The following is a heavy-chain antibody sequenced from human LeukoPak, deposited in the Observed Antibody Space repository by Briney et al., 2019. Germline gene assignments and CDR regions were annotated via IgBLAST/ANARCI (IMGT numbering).Heavy chain of an antibody. CDR3: AQGTAAQGH. D-gene: IGHD1-1*01. CDR1: GFTFSSYA. J-gene: IGHJ4*02. CDR2: FSGSGNRT. V-gene: IGHV3-23*01. Sequence: PPGRSLRLSCAASGFTFSSYAMHWVRQAPGRGLEWVSTFSGSGNRTYYADSVKGRFTISRDNSKNTLYLVLNSLRAEDTAVYYCAQGTAAQGHWGQGTLVTVSS.